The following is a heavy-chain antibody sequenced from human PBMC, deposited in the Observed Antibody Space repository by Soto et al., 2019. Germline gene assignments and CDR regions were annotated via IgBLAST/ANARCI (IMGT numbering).Heavy chain of an antibody. CDR3: ARTHSSGYDDYYYYGMDV. Sequence: GGSLRLSCAASGFTFSSYGMHWVRQAPGKGLEWVAVISYDGSNKYYADSVKGRFTISRDNSKNTLYLQMNSLRAEDTAVYYCARTHSSGYDDYYYYGMDVWGQGTTVTVSS. CDR1: GFTFSSYG. CDR2: ISYDGSNK. D-gene: IGHD3-22*01. J-gene: IGHJ6*02. V-gene: IGHV3-30*03.